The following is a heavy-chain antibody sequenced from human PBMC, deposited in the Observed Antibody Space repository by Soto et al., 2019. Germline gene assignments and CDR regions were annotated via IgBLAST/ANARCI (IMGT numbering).Heavy chain of an antibody. J-gene: IGHJ5*02. Sequence: QVQLVQSRAEVKKPGASVKVSCKASGYTFTGYYMHWVRQAPGQGLEWMGWINPNSGGTNYAQKFQGWVTMTRDTSISTAYMELSRLRSDDTAVYYCARDHCSSTSCSNWFDPWGQGTLVTVSS. V-gene: IGHV1-2*04. CDR3: ARDHCSSTSCSNWFDP. D-gene: IGHD2-2*01. CDR2: INPNSGGT. CDR1: GYTFTGYY.